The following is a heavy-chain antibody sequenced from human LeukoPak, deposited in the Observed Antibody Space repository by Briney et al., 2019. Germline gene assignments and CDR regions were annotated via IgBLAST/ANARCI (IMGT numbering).Heavy chain of an antibody. V-gene: IGHV4-59*03. J-gene: IGHJ4*02. CDR2: VHYSGST. D-gene: IGHD3-22*01. CDR3: ATYYSDSSAYVHYLDS. CDR1: GGYISGFY. Sequence: SETLSLTCTVSGGYISGFYWSWIRQPPEKGLEWIGYVHYSGSTNYNPSLKSRVIISVDSSKDQFSLKLSSVTAADTAVYYCATYYSDSSAYVHYLDSWGRGTLVTVSS.